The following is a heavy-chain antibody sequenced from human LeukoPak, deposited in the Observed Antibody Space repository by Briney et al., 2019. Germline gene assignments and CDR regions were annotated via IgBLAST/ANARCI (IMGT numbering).Heavy chain of an antibody. Sequence: GGSPRLSCAASGFTSSNCGMHWVRQAPGKGLEWVAVIWFDGSNKYYSDSVKGRFTISRDNSKNTLYLQMNSLRAEDTAVYYCARDLTRTSNWFDPWGQGTLVTVS. CDR2: IWFDGSNK. CDR3: ARDLTRTSNWFDP. D-gene: IGHD1-1*01. V-gene: IGHV3-33*01. J-gene: IGHJ5*02. CDR1: GFTSSNCG.